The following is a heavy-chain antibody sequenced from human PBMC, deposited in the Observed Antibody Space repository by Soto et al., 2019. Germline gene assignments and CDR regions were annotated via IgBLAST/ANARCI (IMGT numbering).Heavy chain of an antibody. Sequence: GESLKISCKASGFGFTTFLISWVRQMPGKGLEWMGKIDPSDSYTDYSPSFQDHVTISGDKSISTTYLQWSSLKASDTAIYYCARHGPAAGTAYYYYGMDVWGQGTTVTVSS. CDR2: IDPSDSYT. J-gene: IGHJ6*02. V-gene: IGHV5-10-1*01. CDR1: GFGFTTFL. CDR3: ARHGPAAGTAYYYYGMDV. D-gene: IGHD6-13*01.